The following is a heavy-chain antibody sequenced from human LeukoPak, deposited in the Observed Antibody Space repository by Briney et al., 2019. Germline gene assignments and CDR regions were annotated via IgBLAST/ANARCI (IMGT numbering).Heavy chain of an antibody. V-gene: IGHV3-30*03. CDR3: AREPYSSGWSFDY. D-gene: IGHD6-19*01. J-gene: IGHJ4*02. Sequence: PGGSLRLSCAASGFTFSSYGMHWVRQAPGKGLEWVAVISYDGSNKYYADSVKGRFTISRDNSKNTLYLQMNSLRAEDTAVYYCAREPYSSGWSFDYWGQGTLVTVSS. CDR2: ISYDGSNK. CDR1: GFTFSSYG.